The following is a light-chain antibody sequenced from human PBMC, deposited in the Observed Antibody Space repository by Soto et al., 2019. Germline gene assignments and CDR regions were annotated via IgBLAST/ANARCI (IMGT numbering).Light chain of an antibody. CDR2: GAS. V-gene: IGKV3-15*01. CDR3: NLYNNWPLT. J-gene: IGKJ2*01. Sequence: EIVMTQSPATLSVSPGERATLSCRASQSVSSNLAWYQQKPGKAPSLLIYGASTRATGIPVMFSGRGSWTVFTQTISSLQSEEFAVYYRNLYNNWPLTLGQGTKLEI. CDR1: QSVSSN.